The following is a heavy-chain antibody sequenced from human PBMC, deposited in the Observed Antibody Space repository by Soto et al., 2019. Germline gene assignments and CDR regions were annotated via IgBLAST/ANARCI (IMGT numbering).Heavy chain of an antibody. CDR1: GYTFTSHC. J-gene: IGHJ4*02. Sequence: ASVKVSSKASGYTFTSHCISWVRQSPGQGLEWMGWISAYNGNTNYAQKLQGRVTMTTDTSTSTAYMELRSLRSDDTAVYYCARVRNIYSSGFYLGQPVLAYLGKGTLDTGSS. V-gene: IGHV1-18*01. CDR2: ISAYNGNT. CDR3: ARVRNIYSSGFYLGQPVLAY. D-gene: IGHD3-22*01.